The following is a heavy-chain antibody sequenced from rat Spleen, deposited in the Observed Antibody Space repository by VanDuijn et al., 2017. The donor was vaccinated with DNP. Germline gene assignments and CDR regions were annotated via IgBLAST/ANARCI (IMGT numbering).Heavy chain of an antibody. V-gene: IGHV4-2*01. D-gene: IGHD1-9*01. Sequence: EVKLVESGGGLVQPGRSLKLSCAASGFNFNDYWMGWVRQAPGKGLESIGEINKDSRTINYTPSLKDKFTISRDNAQNTLYLQMSKLGSEDTAIYFCARDYGYTYFDYWGQGVMVTVSS. J-gene: IGHJ2*01. CDR3: ARDYGYTYFDY. CDR2: INKDSRTI. CDR1: GFNFNDYW.